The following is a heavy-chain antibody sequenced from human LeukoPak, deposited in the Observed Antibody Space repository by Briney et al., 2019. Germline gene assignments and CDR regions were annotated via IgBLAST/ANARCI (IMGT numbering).Heavy chain of an antibody. CDR3: ARDGCSSCYHWDAFDI. CDR2: ISGSGSSI. CDR1: GFTFSSHG. Sequence: PGGSLRLSCAASGFTFSSHGMSWVRQAPGKGLEWVSAISGSGSSIYYADSVKGRFTISRDNSKNTLYLQMNSLRAEDTAVYYCARDGCSSCYHWDAFDIWGQGTMVTVSS. J-gene: IGHJ3*02. V-gene: IGHV3-23*01. D-gene: IGHD2-2*01.